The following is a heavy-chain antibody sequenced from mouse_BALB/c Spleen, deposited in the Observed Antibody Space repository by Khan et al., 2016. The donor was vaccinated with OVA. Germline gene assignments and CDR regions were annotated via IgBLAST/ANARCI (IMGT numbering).Heavy chain of an antibody. Sequence: EVELVESGGGLVQPGGSLRLSCATSGFTFTDYYMSWVRQPPGKALEWLGFIRNKANGYTTEYSASVKGRFTISSDNSKSILYLQMNTLGAEDSATYYCARDILDYWGQGTTLTVSS. J-gene: IGHJ2*01. CDR1: GFTFTDYY. CDR3: ARDILDY. CDR2: IRNKANGYTT. V-gene: IGHV7-3*02.